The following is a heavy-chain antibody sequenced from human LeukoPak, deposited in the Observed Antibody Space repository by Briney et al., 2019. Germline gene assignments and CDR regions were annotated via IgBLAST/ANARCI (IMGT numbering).Heavy chain of an antibody. V-gene: IGHV3-30*01. J-gene: IGHJ6*03. D-gene: IGHD1-20*01. CDR2: ISYDGSNK. CDR3: ASNWNYYYYYMDV. Sequence: GGSLRLSCAASGFTFSSYAMHWVRQAPGKGLEWVAVISYDGSNKYYADSVKGRFTISRDNSKNTLYLQMNSLRAEDTAVYYCASNWNYYYYYMDVWGKGTTVTVSS. CDR1: GFTFSSYA.